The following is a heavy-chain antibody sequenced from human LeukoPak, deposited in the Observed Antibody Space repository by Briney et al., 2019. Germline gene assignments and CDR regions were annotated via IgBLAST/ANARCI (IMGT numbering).Heavy chain of an antibody. CDR2: ITYTGNI. Sequence: GGSLRLSCEASGFSFSLHAMNWVRQAPGKGLEWVSAITYTGNIYYYASVKDRCTISRETSTNTFILQMSSLRAEDTALYYWARRGAGSGGLDYWGEETLVTVSS. CDR1: GFSFSLHA. CDR3: ARRGAGSGGLDY. V-gene: IGHV3-23*01. D-gene: IGHD6-19*01. J-gene: IGHJ4*02.